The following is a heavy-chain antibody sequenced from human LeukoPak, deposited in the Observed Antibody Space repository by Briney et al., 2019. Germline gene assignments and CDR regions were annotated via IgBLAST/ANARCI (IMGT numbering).Heavy chain of an antibody. CDR3: ARDERYDSSGYPFDQ. Sequence: ASVKVSCKASGYTFTGYYMHLVRQAPGQGLEWMGWINPNSGGTNYSLKFQGRVTMTRDTSISTAYMELSSLRSDDTAVYYCARDERYDSSGYPFDQWGQGTLVTVSS. V-gene: IGHV1-2*02. CDR1: GYTFTGYY. CDR2: INPNSGGT. J-gene: IGHJ4*02. D-gene: IGHD3-22*01.